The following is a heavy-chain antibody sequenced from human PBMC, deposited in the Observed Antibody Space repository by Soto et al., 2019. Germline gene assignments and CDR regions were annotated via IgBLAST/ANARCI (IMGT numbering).Heavy chain of an antibody. CDR3: ARDADIVVVPAGNWFDP. Sequence: QVQLVQSGAEVKKPGASVKVSCKASGYTFTSYGISWVRQAPGQGLEWMGWISAYNGNTNYAQKLQGRVTMTTDTSTSTAYKELTSQKSDDTAVYYCARDADIVVVPAGNWFDPSGQGNLVTVSS. D-gene: IGHD2-2*01. V-gene: IGHV1-18*04. CDR1: GYTFTSYG. CDR2: ISAYNGNT. J-gene: IGHJ5*02.